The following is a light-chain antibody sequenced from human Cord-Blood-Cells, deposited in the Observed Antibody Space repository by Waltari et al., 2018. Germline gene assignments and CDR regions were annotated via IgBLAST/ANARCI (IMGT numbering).Light chain of an antibody. J-gene: IGKJ1*01. V-gene: IGKV4-1*01. Sequence: DIVMTQSPDSPDVSLGERATINCQSSQSVLYSSNNNNYLAWYQQKPGQPPKLLIYWASTRESGVPDRFSGSGSGTDFTLTISSLQAEDVAVYYCQQYYSTPPTFGQGTKVEIK. CDR3: QQYYSTPPT. CDR1: QSVLYSSNNNNY. CDR2: WAS.